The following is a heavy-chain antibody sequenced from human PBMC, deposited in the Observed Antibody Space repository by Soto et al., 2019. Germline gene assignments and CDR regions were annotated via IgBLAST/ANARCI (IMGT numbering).Heavy chain of an antibody. CDR2: ISSSSSTI. Sequence: EVQLVESGGGLVQPGGSLRLSCAASGFTFSSYSMNWVRQAPGKGLEWVSYISSSSSTIYYADSVKGRFTISRDNAKNSLYRQMNSLRAEDTAVYYCARGKPHRYIAVAGTGAFDIWGQGTMVTVSS. CDR1: GFTFSSYS. D-gene: IGHD6-19*01. V-gene: IGHV3-48*01. J-gene: IGHJ3*02. CDR3: ARGKPHRYIAVAGTGAFDI.